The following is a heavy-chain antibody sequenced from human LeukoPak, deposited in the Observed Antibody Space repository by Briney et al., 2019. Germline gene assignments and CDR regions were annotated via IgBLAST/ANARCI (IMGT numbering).Heavy chain of an antibody. CDR2: IWYDGSNK. CDR3: ARVRGDCSSTSCYSDY. CDR1: GFTFSNYN. V-gene: IGHV3-33*08. Sequence: PGGSLRLSCAASGFTFSNYNMNWVRQAPGKGLEWVAIIWYDGSNKYYADSVKGRFTVSRDNSKNTVYLQMDSLRAEDTAVYYCARVRGDCSSTSCYSDYWGQGTLVTVSS. J-gene: IGHJ4*02. D-gene: IGHD2-2*02.